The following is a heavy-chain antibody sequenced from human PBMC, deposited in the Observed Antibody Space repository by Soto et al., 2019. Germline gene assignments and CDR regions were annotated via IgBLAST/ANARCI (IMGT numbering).Heavy chain of an antibody. J-gene: IGHJ4*02. CDR3: AKDQVSFFRPAAGTDF. CDR2: ISGSGRST. CDR1: GFTFNTFG. Sequence: EVQGLESGGGLVQPGGSLRLSCAASGFTFNTFGMNWVRQAPGKGLEWVSAISGSGRSTYYADSVKGRFTISRDNSKNMVYLQMNSLRVDDTAVYYCAKDQVSFFRPAAGTDFWGQGTLVTVSS. D-gene: IGHD6-13*01. V-gene: IGHV3-23*01.